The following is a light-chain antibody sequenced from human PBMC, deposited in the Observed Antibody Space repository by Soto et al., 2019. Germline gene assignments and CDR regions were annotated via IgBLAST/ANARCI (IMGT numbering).Light chain of an antibody. CDR1: QSISSH. CDR2: TAS. Sequence: DIRITQSPSSLSASVGDTVTITCRASQSISSHLNWYQQKPGKAPNLLMYTASNLQSGVPSRFSGSGSGTDFTLTISSLQPEDFATYYCQQSYSTPPTFGQGTKVDIK. V-gene: IGKV1-39*01. CDR3: QQSYSTPPT. J-gene: IGKJ1*01.